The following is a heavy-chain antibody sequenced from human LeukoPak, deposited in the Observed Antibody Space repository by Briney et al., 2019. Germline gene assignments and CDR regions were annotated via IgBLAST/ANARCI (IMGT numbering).Heavy chain of an antibody. V-gene: IGHV1-69*05. D-gene: IGHD5-12*01. CDR2: IIPIFGTA. Sequence: GASVKVSCKASGGTFSSYAISWVRQAPGQGLEWMGGIIPIFGTANYAQKFQGRVTITTDESTSTAYMELSSLRSEDTAVYYCASDSGYSGYEQALDYWGQGTMVTVSS. J-gene: IGHJ3*01. CDR3: ASDSGYSGYEQALDY. CDR1: GGTFSSYA.